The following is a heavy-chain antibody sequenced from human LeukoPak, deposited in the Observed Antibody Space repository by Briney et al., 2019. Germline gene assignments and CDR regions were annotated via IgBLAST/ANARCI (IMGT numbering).Heavy chain of an antibody. D-gene: IGHD1-26*01. V-gene: IGHV1-3*01. J-gene: IGHJ4*02. CDR1: GYTFTSYA. CDR2: INAGSGNT. CDR3: ARDILGSYYY. Sequence: ASVKVSCKASGYTFTSYAMHWVRQAPGQRLEWMGWINAGSGNTKYSQKFQGRVTITRDTSASTAYMELSSLRSEDTAVYYCARDILGSYYYWGQGTLVTVSS.